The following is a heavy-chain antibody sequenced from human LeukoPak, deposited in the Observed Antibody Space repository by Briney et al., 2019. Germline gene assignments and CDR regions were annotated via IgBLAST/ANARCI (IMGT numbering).Heavy chain of an antibody. D-gene: IGHD5-24*01. Sequence: VASVKVSCKASGHTFTSYGISWVRQAPGQGLEWMGWISAYNGNTNYAQKLQGRVTMTTDTSTSTAYMELRSLRSDDTAVYYCARFKVEYYFDYWGQGTLVTVSS. J-gene: IGHJ4*02. V-gene: IGHV1-18*01. CDR2: ISAYNGNT. CDR3: ARFKVEYYFDY. CDR1: GHTFTSYG.